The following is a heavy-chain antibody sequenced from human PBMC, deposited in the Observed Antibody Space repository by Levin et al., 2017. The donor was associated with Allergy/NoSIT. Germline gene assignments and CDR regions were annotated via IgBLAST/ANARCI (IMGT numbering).Heavy chain of an antibody. J-gene: IGHJ5*02. CDR3: AGDLADCTNGVCYTS. V-gene: IGHV1-69*13. CDR2: IIPIFGTA. Sequence: SVKVSCKASGGTFSSYAISWVRQAPGQGLEWMGGIIPIFGTANYAQKFQGRVTITADESTSTAYMELSSLRSEDTAVYYCAGDLADCTNGVCYTSWGQGTLVTVSS. D-gene: IGHD2-8*01. CDR1: GGTFSSYA.